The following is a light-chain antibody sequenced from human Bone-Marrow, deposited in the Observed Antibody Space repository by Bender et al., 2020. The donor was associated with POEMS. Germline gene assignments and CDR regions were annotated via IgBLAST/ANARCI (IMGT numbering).Light chain of an antibody. J-gene: IGLJ1*01. CDR1: SSDVGGYNY. Sequence: QSALTQPASVSGSPGQSVTISCTGSSSDVGGYNYVSWYQQHPGKAPKLMIYDVSNRPSGVSNRFSGSKSANTASLTISGLQAEDEADYYCNSYTSSSTLVFGTGTRVTVL. V-gene: IGLV2-14*03. CDR2: DVS. CDR3: NSYTSSSTLV.